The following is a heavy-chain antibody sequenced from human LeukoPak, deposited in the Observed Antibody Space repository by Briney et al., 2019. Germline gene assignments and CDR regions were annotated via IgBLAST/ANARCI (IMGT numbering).Heavy chain of an antibody. Sequence: SDTLSLTCTVSGDSISSYYWSWIRHPPGKGLECIGYIYYSGSTNYNPSLKSRVTISVDTSKNNFSLKLSSVTAADTDVYYCAAMATIGFAYWGQGTLVTVSS. J-gene: IGHJ4*02. D-gene: IGHD5-24*01. CDR2: IYYSGST. CDR3: AAMATIGFAY. V-gene: IGHV4-59*07. CDR1: GDSISSYY.